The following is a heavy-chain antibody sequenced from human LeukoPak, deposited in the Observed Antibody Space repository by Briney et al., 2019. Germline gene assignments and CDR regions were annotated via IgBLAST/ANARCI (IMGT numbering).Heavy chain of an antibody. CDR1: GFTFSSYG. J-gene: IGHJ4*02. CDR3: ARDPCSSGYCFDY. CDR2: ISYDGSNK. V-gene: IGHV3-30*03. D-gene: IGHD3-22*01. Sequence: GGSLRLSCAASGFTFSSYGMNWVRQAPGKGLEWVAVISYDGSNKYYADSVKGRFTISRDNSKNTLYLQMNSLRAEDTAVYYCARDPCSSGYCFDYWGQGTLVTVSS.